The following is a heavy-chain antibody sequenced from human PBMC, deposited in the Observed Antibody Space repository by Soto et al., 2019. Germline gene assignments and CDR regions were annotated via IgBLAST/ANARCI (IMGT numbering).Heavy chain of an antibody. Sequence: AASVKVSCKASGYTFTSYGISWVRQAPGQGLEWMGWISAYNGNTNYAQKLQGRVTMTTDTSTSTAYMELRSLRSDDTAVYYCARAGDGYGDYFDYYYYGMDVWGQGTTVTVSS. J-gene: IGHJ6*02. V-gene: IGHV1-18*01. CDR2: ISAYNGNT. D-gene: IGHD4-17*01. CDR1: GYTFTSYG. CDR3: ARAGDGYGDYFDYYYYGMDV.